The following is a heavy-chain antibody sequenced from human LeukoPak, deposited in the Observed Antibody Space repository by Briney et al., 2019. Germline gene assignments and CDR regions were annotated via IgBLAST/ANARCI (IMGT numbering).Heavy chain of an antibody. CDR2: IYHSGST. J-gene: IGHJ4*02. V-gene: IGHV4-38-2*02. D-gene: IGHD3-10*01. CDR3: ARMYGSGSYYQPFDY. CDR1: GYSISSGYY. Sequence: SETLSLTCTVSGYSISSGYYWGWIRQPPGKGLEWIGSIYHSGSTYYNPSLKSRVTISVDTSKNQFSLKLSSVTAADTAVYYCARMYGSGSYYQPFDYWGQGTLVTVSS.